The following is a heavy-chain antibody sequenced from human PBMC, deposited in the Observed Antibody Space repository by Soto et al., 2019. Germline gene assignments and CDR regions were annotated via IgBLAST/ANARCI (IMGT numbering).Heavy chain of an antibody. CDR2: IIPIFGTA. D-gene: IGHD4-17*01. Sequence: SVKVSCKASGGTFSSYAISWVRQAPGQGLEWMGGIIPIFGTANYAQKFQGRVTITADESTSTAYMELSSLRSEDTAVYYCARSPYGDYDPYYYGMDVWGQGTTVTVSS. V-gene: IGHV1-69*13. CDR3: ARSPYGDYDPYYYGMDV. CDR1: GGTFSSYA. J-gene: IGHJ6*02.